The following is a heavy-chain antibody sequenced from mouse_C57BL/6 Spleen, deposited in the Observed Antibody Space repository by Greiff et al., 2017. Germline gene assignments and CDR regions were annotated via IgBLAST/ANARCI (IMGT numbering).Heavy chain of an antibody. CDR2: IYPGSGST. V-gene: IGHV1-55*01. Sequence: VQLQQPGAELVKPGASVKMSCKASGYTFTSYWITWVKQRPGQGLEWIGDIYPGSGSTNYNEKFKSKATLTVATSSSTAYMQLSSLTSEDSAVYYCARELSHYYAMDYWGQGTSVTVSS. CDR3: ARELSHYYAMDY. CDR1: GYTFTSYW. J-gene: IGHJ4*01.